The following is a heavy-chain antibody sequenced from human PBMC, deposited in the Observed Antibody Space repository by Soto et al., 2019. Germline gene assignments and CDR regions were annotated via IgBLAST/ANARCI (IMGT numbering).Heavy chain of an antibody. CDR2: INRDGSST. J-gene: IGHJ6*03. CDR1: GFTFSTYW. CDR3: TTGRVTHITSSRDYYYMDV. D-gene: IGHD6-6*01. V-gene: IGHV3-74*01. Sequence: EVQLVESGGGLVQPGGSLRLSCAASGFTFSTYWMHWVRQAPGKGLVWVSRINRDGSSTNYADSVEGRFTISRDNAKNTLYLQMNILRAEDTAIYYCTTGRVTHITSSRDYYYMDVWGKGTTVTVSS.